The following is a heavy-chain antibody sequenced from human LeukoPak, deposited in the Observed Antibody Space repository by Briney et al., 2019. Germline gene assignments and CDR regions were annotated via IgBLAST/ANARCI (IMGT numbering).Heavy chain of an antibody. V-gene: IGHV1-69*06. Sequence: SVKVSCKASGGTFSSYAISWVRQAPGQGLEWMGGVIPIFGTANYAQKFQGRVTITADKSTSTAYMELSSLRSEDTAVYYCARGPEGYYYYYMDVWGKGTTVTVSS. CDR3: ARGPEGYYYYYMDV. J-gene: IGHJ6*03. CDR1: GGTFSSYA. CDR2: VIPIFGTA.